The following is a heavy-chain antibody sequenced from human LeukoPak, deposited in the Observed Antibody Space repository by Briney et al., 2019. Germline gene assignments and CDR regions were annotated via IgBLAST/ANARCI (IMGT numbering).Heavy chain of an antibody. CDR3: ARSPVATAVNYWFDP. D-gene: IGHD2-21*01. Sequence: GGSLRLSCAASGFTFSSYAMHWVRQAPGKGLGWVAVVSYDGTQKKYADSVKGRFTISRDNSKNTLYLQMDSLRVEDMAVYYCARSPVATAVNYWFDPWGQGTLVTVSS. V-gene: IGHV3-30*01. CDR1: GFTFSSYA. J-gene: IGHJ5*02. CDR2: VSYDGTQK.